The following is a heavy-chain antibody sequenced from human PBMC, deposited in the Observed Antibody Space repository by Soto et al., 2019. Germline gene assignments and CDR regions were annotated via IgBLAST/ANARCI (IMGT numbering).Heavy chain of an antibody. CDR2: ISGSGGST. V-gene: IGHV3-23*01. D-gene: IGHD3-10*01. Sequence: GGSLRLSCAASGSTFSSYAMSWVRQAPGKGLEWVSAISGSGGSTYYADSVKGRFTISRDNSKNTLYLQMNSLRAEDTAVYYCARAGAGARYYYYMDVWGKGTTVTVSS. CDR1: GSTFSSYA. CDR3: ARAGAGARYYYYMDV. J-gene: IGHJ6*03.